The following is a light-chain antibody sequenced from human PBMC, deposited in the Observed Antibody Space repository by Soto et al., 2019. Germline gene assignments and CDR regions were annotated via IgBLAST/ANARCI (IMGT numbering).Light chain of an antibody. CDR2: GAS. Sequence: ELVMTQSRATLSVSPGERAPLSCRASQNVRSNLAWYQQKPGQAPRLLIYGASTRATGIPARFSGRGSGTEFILTISSLQSEDFAVYYCQKYDDWQETFGQGNKVDIK. J-gene: IGKJ1*01. CDR3: QKYDDWQET. V-gene: IGKV3-15*01. CDR1: QNVRSN.